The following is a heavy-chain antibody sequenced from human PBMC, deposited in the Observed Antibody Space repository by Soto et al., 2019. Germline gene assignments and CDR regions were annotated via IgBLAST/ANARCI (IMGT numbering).Heavy chain of an antibody. CDR1: GFTFSRYA. J-gene: IGHJ6*02. CDR3: AREGITKLYYHAMDV. D-gene: IGHD3-10*02. Sequence: GGSLRLSCVGSGFTFSRYAMHWVRQAPGKGLEWVTVMSYDGGDQYYADSVKGRFTISRDNSENTVFLQMNSLRVEDTAVYYCAREGITKLYYHAMDVWGPGTTVTVSS. V-gene: IGHV3-30-3*01. CDR2: MSYDGGDQ.